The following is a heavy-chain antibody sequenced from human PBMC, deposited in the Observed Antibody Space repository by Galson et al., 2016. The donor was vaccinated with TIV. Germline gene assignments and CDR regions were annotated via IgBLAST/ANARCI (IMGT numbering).Heavy chain of an antibody. J-gene: IGHJ4*02. V-gene: IGHV3-30*04. CDR3: ASDMGGYFPRRNFDY. Sequence: SLRLSCAASGFTFSMYAVHWVRQAPGKGLEWVALISYDGSQKEYAGSVKGRFTISRATSNSTRYMQMSRLRPEDTAVYYCASDMGGYFPRRNFDYWGQGTRVTVSS. CDR2: ISYDGSQK. D-gene: IGHD1-26*01. CDR1: GFTFSMYA.